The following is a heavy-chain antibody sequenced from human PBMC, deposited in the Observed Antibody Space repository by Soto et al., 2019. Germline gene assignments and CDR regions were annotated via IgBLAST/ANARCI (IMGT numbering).Heavy chain of an antibody. CDR2: IYYSGST. Sequence: SETLSLTCTVPGGSFSPYFWSWIRQPPGKGLEWIGYIYYSGSTNYNPSLKSRVTISVDTSKNQFSLKLSSVTAADTAVYYCAGQYYDFWSGPRLNYYGMDVWGQGTTVTVS. V-gene: IGHV4-59*01. D-gene: IGHD3-3*01. CDR1: GGSFSPYF. CDR3: AGQYYDFWSGPRLNYYGMDV. J-gene: IGHJ6*02.